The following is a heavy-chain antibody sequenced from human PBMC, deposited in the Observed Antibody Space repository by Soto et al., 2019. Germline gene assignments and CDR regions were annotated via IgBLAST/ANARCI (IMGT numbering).Heavy chain of an antibody. Sequence: SETLSLTCTVSGGSISSYYWSWLRQSPGKGLEWIGYIYYSGNTKYNPSLESRVTISIDASKNQVSLNLRSVTAADTAVYYCAKQGGKYGIRTFDPWGQGTLVTVSS. D-gene: IGHD1-1*01. J-gene: IGHJ5*02. CDR2: IYYSGNT. V-gene: IGHV4-59*08. CDR1: GGSISSYY. CDR3: AKQGGKYGIRTFDP.